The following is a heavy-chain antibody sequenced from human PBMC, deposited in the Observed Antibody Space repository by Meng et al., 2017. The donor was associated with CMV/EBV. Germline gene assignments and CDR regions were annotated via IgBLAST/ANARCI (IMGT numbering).Heavy chain of an antibody. J-gene: IGHJ4*02. CDR2: IYYSGST. Sequence: SVSGGSVSSGSYYWSWTRQSPGKGLEWIGYIYYSGSTNYNPSLKSRVTISVDTSKSQFSLKLSSVTAADTAVYYCARINTAMAHFDYWGQGTLVTVSS. CDR1: GGSVSSGSYY. V-gene: IGHV4-61*01. D-gene: IGHD5-18*01. CDR3: ARINTAMAHFDY.